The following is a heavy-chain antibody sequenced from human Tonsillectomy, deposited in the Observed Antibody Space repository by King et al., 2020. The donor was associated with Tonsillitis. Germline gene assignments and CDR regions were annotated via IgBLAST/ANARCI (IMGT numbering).Heavy chain of an antibody. D-gene: IGHD3-9*01. CDR2: ISYDGSNK. J-gene: IGHJ4*02. Sequence: VQLVESGGGVVQPGRSLRLSCAASGFTFSSYAMHWVRQAPGKGLEWVAVISYDGSNKYYADSVKGRFTISRDNSKNTLYLQMNSLRAEDTAVYYCAIGEYDILTGYSQFDYWGQGTLVTVSS. CDR1: GFTFSSYA. CDR3: AIGEYDILTGYSQFDY. V-gene: IGHV3-30-3*01.